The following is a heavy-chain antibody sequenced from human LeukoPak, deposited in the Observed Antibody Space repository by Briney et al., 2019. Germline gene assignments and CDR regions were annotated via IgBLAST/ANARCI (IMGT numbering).Heavy chain of an antibody. Sequence: ASVKVSCKASGYTFTSYDINWVRQATGQGLEWMGWMNPNSGNTGYAQKFQGRVTMTRNTSISTAYMELSSLRSEDTAVYYCAREDHTYIAAAGGFDYWGQGTLVTVSS. CDR3: AREDHTYIAAAGGFDY. CDR1: GYTFTSYD. J-gene: IGHJ4*02. CDR2: MNPNSGNT. D-gene: IGHD6-13*01. V-gene: IGHV1-8*01.